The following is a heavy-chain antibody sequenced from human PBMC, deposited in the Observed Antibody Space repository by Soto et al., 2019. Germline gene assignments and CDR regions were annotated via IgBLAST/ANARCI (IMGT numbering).Heavy chain of an antibody. J-gene: IGHJ6*02. CDR3: ARDPVIYGGNSDYYYYSYCMDV. CDR1: VVSISSGDYY. Sequence: SETLSLTCTFSVVSISSGDYYWSWIRQPPWKGLEWIGYIYYSGSTYYNPSLKSRVTISVDTSKNQFSLKLSSVTAADTAVYYCARDPVIYGGNSDYYYYSYCMDVWGQGTTVTVSS. CDR2: IYYSGST. V-gene: IGHV4-30-4*01. D-gene: IGHD4-17*01.